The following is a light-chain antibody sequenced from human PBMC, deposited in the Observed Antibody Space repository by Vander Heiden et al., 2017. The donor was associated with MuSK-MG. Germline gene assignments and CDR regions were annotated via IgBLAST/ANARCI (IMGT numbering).Light chain of an antibody. CDR3: QQIYSTPPFT. CDR2: AAS. V-gene: IGKV1-39*01. J-gene: IGKJ5*01. CDR1: QSSSSY. Sequence: DIQMTQSPSSLSASVGDRVTITCRASQSSSSYFNSYQPKPGKAPKLLIYAASSLQSGVPSRFSGSGSGKDFTLTISSRQPEDFATYYCQQIYSTPPFTFGQGTQLEIK.